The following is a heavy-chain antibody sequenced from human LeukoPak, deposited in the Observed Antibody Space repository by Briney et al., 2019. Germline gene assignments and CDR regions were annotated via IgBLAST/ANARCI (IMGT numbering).Heavy chain of an antibody. CDR1: GGSISSTNW. CDR2: ISLSGLT. CDR3: SRENGAFSPFGY. D-gene: IGHD2-8*01. J-gene: IGHJ4*02. V-gene: IGHV4-4*02. Sequence: PSETLSLTCGVSGGSISSTNWWSWVRQPPGQGLEWIGEISLSGLTNYNPSLNSRVTVSLDKSKNQLSLNLTPVTAADTAVYYCSRENGAFSPFGYWGQGTLVTVPS.